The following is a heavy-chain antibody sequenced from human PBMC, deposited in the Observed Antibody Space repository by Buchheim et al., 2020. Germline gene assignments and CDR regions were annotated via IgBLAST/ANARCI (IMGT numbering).Heavy chain of an antibody. CDR3: AQGELMGEDF. J-gene: IGHJ1*01. V-gene: IGHV3-7*01. CDR2: IKEDGTKK. D-gene: IGHD1-26*01. Sequence: EVQLVESGGALVQPGGSLRLSCAASGFAFSSYWMTWVRQAPGKGLEWVANIKEDGTKKKYVDSVKGRLTISRDNAENSLYLQMNSLRVEDTAVYYCAQGELMGEDFWGQGTL. CDR1: GFAFSSYW.